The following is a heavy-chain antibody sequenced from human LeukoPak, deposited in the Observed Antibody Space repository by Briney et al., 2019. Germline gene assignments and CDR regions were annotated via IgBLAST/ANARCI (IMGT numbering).Heavy chain of an antibody. CDR3: ARDRPGPPPFDY. CDR1: GYAFTCYG. CDR2: ISPYNGNT. V-gene: IGHV1-18*01. Sequence: ASVKVSCKASGYAFTCYGISWVRQAPGQGLEWMGWISPYNGNTDYTQKLQGRVTMTTERSTRTAYMELRNLRSDDTAVYCARDRPGPPPFDYWGQGTLVTVSS. J-gene: IGHJ4*02.